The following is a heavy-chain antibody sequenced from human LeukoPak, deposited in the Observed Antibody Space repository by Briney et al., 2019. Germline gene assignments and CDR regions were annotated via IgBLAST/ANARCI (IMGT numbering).Heavy chain of an antibody. D-gene: IGHD1-26*01. CDR1: GFTFSSYS. CDR3: ARVRGSGSYPGPFDY. V-gene: IGHV3-21*01. CDR2: ISSSSSYI. Sequence: GGSLRLSCAASGFTFSSYSMNWVRQAPGKGLEWVSSISSSSSYIYYADSVKGRFTISRDNAKNSLYLQMNSLRAEDTAVYYYARVRGSGSYPGPFDYWGQGTLVTVSS. J-gene: IGHJ4*02.